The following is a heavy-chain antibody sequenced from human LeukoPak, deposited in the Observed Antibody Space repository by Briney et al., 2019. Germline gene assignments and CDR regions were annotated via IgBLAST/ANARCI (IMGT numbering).Heavy chain of an antibody. CDR1: GYSISSGYY. CDR3: ASRSVSFTHHDILTGRREDY. Sequence: PSETLSLTCAVSGYSISSGYYWGWIRQPPGKGLEWIGSIYHSGSTYYNPSLKSRATISVDTSKNQFSLKLSSVTAADTAVYYCASRSVSFTHHDILTGRREDYWGQGTLVTVSS. J-gene: IGHJ4*02. D-gene: IGHD3-9*01. CDR2: IYHSGST. V-gene: IGHV4-38-2*01.